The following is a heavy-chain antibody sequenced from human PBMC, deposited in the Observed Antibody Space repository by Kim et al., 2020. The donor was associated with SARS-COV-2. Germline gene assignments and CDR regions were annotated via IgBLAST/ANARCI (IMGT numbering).Heavy chain of an antibody. CDR2: IYYSGST. CDR1: GGSISSYY. Sequence: SETLSLTCTVSGGSISSYYLSWIRQPPGKGLEWIGYIYYSGSTNYNPSLKSRVTISVDTSKNQFSLKLSSVTAADTAVYYCARGEQLVLDYWGQGTLVTVSS. D-gene: IGHD6-6*01. CDR3: ARGEQLVLDY. V-gene: IGHV4-59*13. J-gene: IGHJ4*02.